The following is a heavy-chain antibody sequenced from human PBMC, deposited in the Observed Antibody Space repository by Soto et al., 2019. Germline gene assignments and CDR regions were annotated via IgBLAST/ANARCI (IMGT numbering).Heavy chain of an antibody. CDR2: ISSSSSYI. D-gene: IGHD3-22*01. CDR1: GFTFSSYS. Sequence: EVQLVESGGGLVKPGGSLRLSCAASGFTFSSYSMNWVRQAPGKGLEWVSSISSSSSYIYYADSVKGRFTISRDNAKNSLYLRMNSLRAEDTALYYCARDTYFYDSGRYYNYWGQGTLVTVSS. V-gene: IGHV3-21*01. J-gene: IGHJ4*02. CDR3: ARDTYFYDSGRYYNY.